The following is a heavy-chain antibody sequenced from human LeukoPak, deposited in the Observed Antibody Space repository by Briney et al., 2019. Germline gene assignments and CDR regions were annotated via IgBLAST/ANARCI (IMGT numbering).Heavy chain of an antibody. D-gene: IGHD1-26*01. J-gene: IGHJ4*02. V-gene: IGHV3-64*01. CDR3: ARMGVGANYFDY. CDR2: ISSNGGST. Sequence: GALSLSCAASGFPFISYAMHWVRQAPGKGLEDVSAISSNGGSTYYANSVKGRFTISRGNSKNTLYLQTGSLTAEDMAVYYCARMGVGANYFDYWGQGTLVTVSS. CDR1: GFPFISYA.